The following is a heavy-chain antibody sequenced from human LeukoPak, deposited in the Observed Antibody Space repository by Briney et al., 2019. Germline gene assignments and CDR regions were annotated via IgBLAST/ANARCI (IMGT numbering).Heavy chain of an antibody. Sequence: GKSLRLSCAVSGFTFSSFPFHWVRQAPGKGLEWVTAISTDGSYKYHGDSVKGRFTISRDNPMNTLYLQMNGLRPDDTVVYYCARSLIPGRWYFDLWGRGTLVTVSS. J-gene: IGHJ2*01. CDR2: ISTDGSYK. CDR1: GFTFSSFP. V-gene: IGHV3-30*04. D-gene: IGHD3-16*01. CDR3: ARSLIPGRWYFDL.